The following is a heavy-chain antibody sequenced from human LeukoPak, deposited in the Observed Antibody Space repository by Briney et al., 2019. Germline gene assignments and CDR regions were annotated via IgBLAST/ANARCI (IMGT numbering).Heavy chain of an antibody. V-gene: IGHV3-74*01. J-gene: IGHJ3*02. CDR3: TRLYDCWSGYYAFDI. Sequence: GGSLRLSCAASGFTFRKYWRHWVRQAPGKGRVWVLRINPDDGSTSYADSVKGRFTVSRDNAKSTLYLQMNSMKTEDTAVYYCTRLYDCWSGYYAFDIWGQGTMVTVSS. CDR2: INPDDGST. D-gene: IGHD3-3*01. CDR1: GFTFRKYW.